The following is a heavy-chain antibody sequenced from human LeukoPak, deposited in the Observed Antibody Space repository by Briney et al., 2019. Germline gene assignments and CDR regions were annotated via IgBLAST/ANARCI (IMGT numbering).Heavy chain of an antibody. Sequence: GGSLRLSCAASGFTFSSYGMHWVRQAPGKGLEWVAFIRYDGSNKYYADSVKGRFTISRDNSKNTLYLQMNSLRAEDTAVYYCAKGDNWNKGGFYYFDYWGQGTLVTVSS. J-gene: IGHJ4*02. D-gene: IGHD1/OR15-1a*01. CDR3: AKGDNWNKGGFYYFDY. V-gene: IGHV3-30*02. CDR2: IRYDGSNK. CDR1: GFTFSSYG.